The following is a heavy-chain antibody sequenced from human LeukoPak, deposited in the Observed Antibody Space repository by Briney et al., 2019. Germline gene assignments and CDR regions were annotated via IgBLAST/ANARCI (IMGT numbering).Heavy chain of an antibody. CDR2: ISSSGSTI. D-gene: IGHD3-22*01. V-gene: IGHV3-48*04. CDR3: AREGYYDSSGYYYEGY. CDR1: GFTFSSYG. Sequence: GGSLRLSCAASGFTFSSYGMNWVRQAPGKGLEWVSYISSSGSTIYYADSVKGRFTISRDNAKNSLYLQMNSLRAEDTAVYYCAREGYYDSSGYYYEGYWGQGTLVTVSS. J-gene: IGHJ4*02.